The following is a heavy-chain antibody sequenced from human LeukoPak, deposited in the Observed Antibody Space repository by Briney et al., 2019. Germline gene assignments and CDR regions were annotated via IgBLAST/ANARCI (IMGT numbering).Heavy chain of an antibody. V-gene: IGHV1-18*01. D-gene: IGHD3-3*01. CDR2: ISAYNGNT. CDR1: GYTFTSYG. Sequence: GASVKVSCKASGYTFTSYGISWVRQAPGQGLKWMGWISAYNGNTNYAQKLQGRVTMTTDTSTSTAYMELRSLRSDDTAVYYCARDRLRYYDFWSGPNGDYWGQGTLVTVSS. J-gene: IGHJ4*02. CDR3: ARDRLRYYDFWSGPNGDY.